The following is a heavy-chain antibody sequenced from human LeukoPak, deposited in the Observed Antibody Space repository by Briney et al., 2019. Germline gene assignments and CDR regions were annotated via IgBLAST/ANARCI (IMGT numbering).Heavy chain of an antibody. CDR2: ISWNSGSI. Sequence: GGSLRLSCAASGFTFDDYAMPWFRQAPGKGLEWVSGISWNSGSIGYADSVKGRFTISRDNAKNSLYLQMNSLRAEDMALYYCAKGGFLEWLSLDYWGQGTMVTVSS. J-gene: IGHJ4*02. CDR3: AKGGFLEWLSLDY. CDR1: GFTFDDYA. D-gene: IGHD3-3*01. V-gene: IGHV3-9*03.